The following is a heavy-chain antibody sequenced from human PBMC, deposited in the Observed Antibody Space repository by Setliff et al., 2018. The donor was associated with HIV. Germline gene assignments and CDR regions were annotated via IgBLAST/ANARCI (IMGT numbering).Heavy chain of an antibody. D-gene: IGHD3-22*01. CDR2: ISSSSSYT. V-gene: IGHV3-11*03. J-gene: IGHJ4*03. Sequence: GGSLRLSCAASGFTFSDYYMSWIRQAPGKGLEWVSYISSSSSYTNYADSVKGRFTISRDNAKNSLYLQMNSLRAEDTAVYYCARASYYYGSSGWVDYWGQGTMVTVSS. CDR3: ARASYYYGSSGWVDY. CDR1: GFTFSDYY.